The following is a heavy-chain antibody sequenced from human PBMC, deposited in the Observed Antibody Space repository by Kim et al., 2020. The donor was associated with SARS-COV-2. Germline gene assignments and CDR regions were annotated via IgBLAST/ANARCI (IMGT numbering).Heavy chain of an antibody. V-gene: IGHV3-9*01. J-gene: IGHJ3*02. CDR2: ICWNGSVI. CDR1: GFTFGGFS. D-gene: IGHD3-10*02. Sequence: GGSLRLSCAASGFTFGGFSMHWVRQAPGKGLEWVSGICWNGSVIGYEASVEGRFTISGNNADTSLFLQMNRLSDEDTAFYYCAKDLVSCMFGGFHIWGQG. CDR3: AKDLVSCMFGGFHI.